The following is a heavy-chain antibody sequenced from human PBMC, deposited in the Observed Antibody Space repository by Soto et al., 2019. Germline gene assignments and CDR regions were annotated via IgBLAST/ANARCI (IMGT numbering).Heavy chain of an antibody. J-gene: IGHJ4*02. CDR2: ISGTGAST. D-gene: IGHD4-17*01. CDR1: GFTFRSYA. CDR3: AKGGEYSYTFDY. V-gene: IGHV3-23*04. Sequence: EVQLVESGGGLVQPGGSLRLSCAASGFTFRSYAMNWVRQAPGKGLEWVSSISGTGASTYYADSVKGRFTISRDYSKTTLSLQMNSLRAEDTAVYYCAKGGEYSYTFDYWGQGALVTVSS.